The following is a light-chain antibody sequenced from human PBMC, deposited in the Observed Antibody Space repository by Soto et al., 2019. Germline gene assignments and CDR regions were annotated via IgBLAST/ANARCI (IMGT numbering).Light chain of an antibody. V-gene: IGLV1-44*01. Sequence: QSVLTQPPSASGTPGQRVTISCSGGSSNIGSNAVNWYRQLPGTAPKLLIHSNNQRPSGVPDRFAGSKSGTSASLAISGLQSEDEADYYCAARDDSLNGYVFGTGTKLTVL. CDR3: AARDDSLNGYV. CDR1: SSNIGSNA. CDR2: SNN. J-gene: IGLJ1*01.